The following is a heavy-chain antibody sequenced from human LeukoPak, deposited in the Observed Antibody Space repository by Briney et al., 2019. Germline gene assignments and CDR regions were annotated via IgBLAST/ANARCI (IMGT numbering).Heavy chain of an antibody. CDR2: IYYSGST. CDR1: GGSISSSSYY. D-gene: IGHD1-1*01. Sequence: SETLSLTCTVSGGSISSSSYYWGWIRQPPGKGLEWIGNIYYSGSTYYNPSLKSRVTISVDTSKNQFSLNLSSVTATDTAVYYCARQQLEELERRDFDYWGQGTLVTVSS. CDR3: ARQQLEELERRDFDY. V-gene: IGHV4-39*01. J-gene: IGHJ4*02.